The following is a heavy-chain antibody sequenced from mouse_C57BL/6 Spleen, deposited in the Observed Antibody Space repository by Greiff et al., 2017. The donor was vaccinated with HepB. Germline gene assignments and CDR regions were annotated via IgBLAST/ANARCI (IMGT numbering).Heavy chain of an antibody. CDR2: ISDGGSYT. J-gene: IGHJ4*01. V-gene: IGHV5-4*03. CDR1: GFTFSSYA. CDR3: ARGDYSNYEGAMDY. Sequence: EVMLVESGGGLVKPGGSLKLSCAASGFTFSSYAMSWVRQTPEKRLEWVATISDGGSYTYYPDNVKGRFTISRDNAKNNLYLQMSHLKSEDTAMYYGARGDYSNYEGAMDYWGQGTSVTVSS. D-gene: IGHD2-5*01.